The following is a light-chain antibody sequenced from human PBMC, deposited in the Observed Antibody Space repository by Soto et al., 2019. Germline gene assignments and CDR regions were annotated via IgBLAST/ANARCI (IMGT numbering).Light chain of an antibody. CDR2: GTS. CDR3: QQRSNWPLTWT. Sequence: EIVMTQSPVTLSVSRGEGATLSCRASQNISRSLAWYQQKPGQGPSLLIYGTSTRAGGVPARFSGGGSGTEFTLTITSLQSEDFAVYYCQQRSNWPLTWTFGQGTMVDI. V-gene: IGKV3-15*01. J-gene: IGKJ1*01. CDR1: QNISRS.